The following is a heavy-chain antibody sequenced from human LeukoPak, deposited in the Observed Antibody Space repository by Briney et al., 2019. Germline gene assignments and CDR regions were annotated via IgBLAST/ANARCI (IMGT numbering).Heavy chain of an antibody. D-gene: IGHD5-24*01. Sequence: PSETLSLTCTVSSGSINSDGYYWSWIRQPAGKGLEWIGRVYSSGSASYSPSLKSRVIISIGTSKNEFALRLSSLTAADTAVYYCARVYRKDVYNFDGFDIWGQGTMVSVS. CDR2: VYSSGSA. CDR1: SGSINSDGYY. CDR3: ARVYRKDVYNFDGFDI. V-gene: IGHV4-61*02. J-gene: IGHJ3*02.